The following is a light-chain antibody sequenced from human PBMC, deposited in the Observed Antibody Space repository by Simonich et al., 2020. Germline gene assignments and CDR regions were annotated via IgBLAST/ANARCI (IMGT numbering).Light chain of an antibody. CDR3: QSYDSSNRV. CDR1: SGSIASNY. Sequence: NFMLTQPHSVSESPGKTVTISCTRSSGSIASNYVQWYQQRPGSAPTTVYYEDNQRPSGVPDRFSGSIDSSSTSASLTISGLKTEDEADYYCQSYDSSNRVFGGGTKLTVL. J-gene: IGLJ3*02. CDR2: EDN. V-gene: IGLV6-57*03.